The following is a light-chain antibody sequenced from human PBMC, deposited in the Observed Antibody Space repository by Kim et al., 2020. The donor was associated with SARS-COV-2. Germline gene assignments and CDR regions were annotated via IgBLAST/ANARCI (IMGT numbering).Light chain of an antibody. J-gene: IGLJ2*01. CDR3: QAWDSNTAA. Sequence: SYELTQPPSVSVSPGQTASITCSGDKLGDKYACWYQHKPGQSPVLVIYHDSKRPSGIPERFSGSNSGNTATLTISGTQAMDEADYYCQAWDSNTAAFGGGTKLTVL. CDR1: KLGDKY. CDR2: HDS. V-gene: IGLV3-1*01.